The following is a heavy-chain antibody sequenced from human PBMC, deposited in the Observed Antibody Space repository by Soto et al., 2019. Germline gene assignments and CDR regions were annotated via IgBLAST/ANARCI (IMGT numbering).Heavy chain of an antibody. J-gene: IGHJ4*02. D-gene: IGHD3-10*01. CDR2: IRQDGGEK. V-gene: IGHV3-7*05. Sequence: EVQLVEAGGSLVQPGGSLRLSCTASGFALSAYWMTWVRQTPWKRLEWVAYIRQDGGEKYYVDSVRGRFTISRDNAKNSLYLQTSSVRADDTAVYYCARMSIGSYSFELWGQGTQVTVSS. CDR3: ARMSIGSYSFEL. CDR1: GFALSAYW.